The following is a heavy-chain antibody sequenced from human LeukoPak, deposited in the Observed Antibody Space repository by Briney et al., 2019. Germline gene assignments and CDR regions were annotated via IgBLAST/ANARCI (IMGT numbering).Heavy chain of an antibody. V-gene: IGHV4-34*01. CDR2: INHSGST. J-gene: IGHJ4*02. CDR3: ASANTIGYCSGGSCYSEDY. Sequence: SETLSLTCAVYGRSFSGYYWSWIRQPPGKGLEWIGEINHSGSTNYNPSLKSRVTISVDTSKNQFSLKLSSVTAADTAVYYCASANTIGYCSGGSCYSEDYWGQGTLVTVSS. CDR1: GRSFSGYY. D-gene: IGHD2-15*01.